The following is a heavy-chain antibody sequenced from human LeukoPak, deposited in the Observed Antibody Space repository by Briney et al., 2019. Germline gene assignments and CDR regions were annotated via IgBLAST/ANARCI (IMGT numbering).Heavy chain of an antibody. J-gene: IGHJ4*02. CDR1: EFTFSNYA. D-gene: IGHD5-12*01. V-gene: IGHV3-23*01. Sequence: SGGSLRLSCVASEFTFSNYAMNWVRQSPGGGLEWVSSITNTANYLDYADSVKGRFTISRDNSKNTLFLQMNSLGAEDTAVYYCAKSALTSGPENWGQGTLVTVSS. CDR3: AKSALTSGPEN. CDR2: ITNTANYL.